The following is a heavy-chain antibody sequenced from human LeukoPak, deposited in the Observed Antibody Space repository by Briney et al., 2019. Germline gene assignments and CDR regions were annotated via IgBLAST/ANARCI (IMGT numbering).Heavy chain of an antibody. Sequence: GGSLRLSCAASGFTFDDYAMHWVRQAPEKGLEWVSLISGDGGSTYYADSVKGRFTISRDNSKNSLYPQMNSLRTEDTALYYCATSHGIAVAADYWGQGTLVTVSS. D-gene: IGHD6-19*01. CDR1: GFTFDDYA. CDR2: ISGDGGST. CDR3: ATSHGIAVAADY. V-gene: IGHV3-43*02. J-gene: IGHJ4*02.